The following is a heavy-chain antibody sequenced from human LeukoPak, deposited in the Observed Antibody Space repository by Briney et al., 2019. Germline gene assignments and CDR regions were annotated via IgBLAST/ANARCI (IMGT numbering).Heavy chain of an antibody. CDR1: GFTFSSYW. J-gene: IGHJ4*02. V-gene: IGHV3-7*01. Sequence: GGSLRLSCAASGFTFSSYWMSWVRQAPGKGLEWVANMKYDGREKYYVDSVKGRFTISRDNAKNSLYLQMNSLRAEDTAVYYCARDIEAAGLFLDYWGQRTLVTVSS. D-gene: IGHD6-13*01. CDR3: ARDIEAAGLFLDY. CDR2: MKYDGREK.